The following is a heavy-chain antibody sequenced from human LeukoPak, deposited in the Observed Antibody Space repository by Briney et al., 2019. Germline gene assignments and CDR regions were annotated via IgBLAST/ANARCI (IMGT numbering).Heavy chain of an antibody. CDR2: IKSKTDGGTT. Sequence: GGSLRLSCAASGFTFSNAWMSWVRQAPGKGLEWVGRIKSKTDGGTTDYAAPVKGRFTISRDDSKNTLYLQMNSLKTEDTAVYYCTTDAVTVTPLLYYYYGMDVWGQGTTVTVSS. J-gene: IGHJ6*02. V-gene: IGHV3-15*01. CDR1: GFTFSNAW. D-gene: IGHD4-17*01. CDR3: TTDAVTVTPLLYYYYGMDV.